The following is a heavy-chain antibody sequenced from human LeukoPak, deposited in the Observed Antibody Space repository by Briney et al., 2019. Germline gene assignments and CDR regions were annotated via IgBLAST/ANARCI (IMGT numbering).Heavy chain of an antibody. V-gene: IGHV3-74*01. J-gene: IGHJ4*02. CDR2: INSDGSTT. Sequence: PGGSLRLSCAASGFTFSGYWMHWVRQAPGKGLVWVSRINSDGSTTSYADSVMGRFTISRDNAKNTLYLQMNSLRAEDTAAYYCARVIYSGWQGELSDWGQGTLVTVSS. D-gene: IGHD6-19*01. CDR3: ARVIYSGWQGELSD. CDR1: GFTFSGYW.